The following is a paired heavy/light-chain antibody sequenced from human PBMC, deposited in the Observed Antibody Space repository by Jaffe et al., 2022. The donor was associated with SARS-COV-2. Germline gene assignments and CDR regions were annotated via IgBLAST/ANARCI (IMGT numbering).Heavy chain of an antibody. J-gene: IGHJ4*02. CDR2: ISYDGSDK. V-gene: IGHV3-30*04. Sequence: QEQLVESGGGVVQPGRSLRLSCAASGFTLTTYAMHWVRQAPGKGLAWVALISYDGSDKFYADSVKGRFTISRDNSRNTLYLQMNSLRADDTAVYYCASSIVVAAAFDYWGQGTLVTVSS. D-gene: IGHD3-22*01. CDR3: ASSIVVAAAFDY. CDR1: GFTLTTYA.
Light chain of an antibody. Sequence: QSVLTQPPSTSGTPGQRVTISCSGSNSNIGSNPVNWYQQLPGTAPKVLIYSNNQRPSGVPDRFSGSKSGTSASLAISGLQSEDEADYYCAAWDDSLSAWVFGGGTKLTVL. CDR3: AAWDDSLSAWV. CDR2: SNN. J-gene: IGLJ3*02. V-gene: IGLV1-44*01. CDR1: NSNIGSNP.